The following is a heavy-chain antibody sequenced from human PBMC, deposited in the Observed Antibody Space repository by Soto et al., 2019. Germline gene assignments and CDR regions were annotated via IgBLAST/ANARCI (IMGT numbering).Heavy chain of an antibody. V-gene: IGHV3-11*06. CDR1: GFTFSDYY. J-gene: IGHJ6*02. CDR2: ISSSSSYT. CDR3: ARDTYVDTAMVIALGYYGMDV. D-gene: IGHD5-18*01. Sequence: PGGYLRLSCAASGFTFSDYYMSWIGQAPGKGLEWVSYISSSSSYTNYADSVKGRFTISRDNAKNSLYLQMNSLRAEDTAVYYCARDTYVDTAMVIALGYYGMDVWGQGTTGTVSS.